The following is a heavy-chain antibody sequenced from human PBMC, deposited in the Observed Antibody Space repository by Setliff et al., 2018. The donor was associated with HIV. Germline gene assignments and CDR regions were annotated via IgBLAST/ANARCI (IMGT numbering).Heavy chain of an antibody. CDR2: IKQDGSEK. Sequence: TGGSLRLSCAASGFSFRTYAMSWVRQAPGKGLEWVANIKQDGSEKYYVDSVKGRFTISRDNAKNSLYLQMNSLRAEDTAVYYCATDRGTYWGQGTLVTVSS. CDR1: GFSFRTYA. J-gene: IGHJ4*02. V-gene: IGHV3-7*03. CDR3: ATDRGTY. D-gene: IGHD1-7*01.